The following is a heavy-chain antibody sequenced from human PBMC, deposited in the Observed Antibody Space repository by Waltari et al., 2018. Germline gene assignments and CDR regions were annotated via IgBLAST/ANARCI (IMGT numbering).Heavy chain of an antibody. CDR1: GGSISSSY. CDR3: ARYSSSLFDY. Sequence: QVQLQESGPGLVKPSAPLSLTCTVPGGSISSSYWSWIRQPPGKGLEWIGYIYYSGSTNYNPSLKSRVTISVDTSKNQFSLKLSSVTAADTAVYYCARYSSSLFDYWGQGTLVTVSS. V-gene: IGHV4-59*01. D-gene: IGHD6-6*01. J-gene: IGHJ4*02. CDR2: IYYSGST.